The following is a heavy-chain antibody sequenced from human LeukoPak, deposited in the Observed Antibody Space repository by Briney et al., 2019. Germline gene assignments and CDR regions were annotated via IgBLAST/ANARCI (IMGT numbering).Heavy chain of an antibody. J-gene: IGHJ4*02. CDR3: AKDGGGGFLWFGELSS. D-gene: IGHD3-10*01. Sequence: GRSLRLSCAASGFTFSSYAMHWVRQAPGKGLEWVAFISYDGSNKNYGGSVKGRFTISRDISKNTLYLQMNSLRAEDTAVYYCAKDGGGGFLWFGELSSWGQGTLVTVSS. CDR1: GFTFSSYA. V-gene: IGHV3-30*18. CDR2: ISYDGSNK.